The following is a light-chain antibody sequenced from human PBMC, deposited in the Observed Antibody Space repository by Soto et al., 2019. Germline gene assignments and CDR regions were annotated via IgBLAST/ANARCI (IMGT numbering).Light chain of an antibody. J-gene: IGLJ3*02. CDR3: GTWDSSLSAGV. CDR2: END. V-gene: IGLV1-51*02. CDR1: TSNIGNNY. Sequence: QSVLTQPPSVSAAPGQRVTISCSGSTSNIGNNYVAWYQQFPETAPKLLIYENDKRPSGTPDRFSGSKSGSSATLGITGLQTGDEADYYCGTWDSSLSAGVFGGGTQLTVL.